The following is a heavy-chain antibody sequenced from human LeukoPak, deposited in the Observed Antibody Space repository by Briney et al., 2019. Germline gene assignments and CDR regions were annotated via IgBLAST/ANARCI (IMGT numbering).Heavy chain of an antibody. D-gene: IGHD6-19*01. CDR1: GFTFSSYS. V-gene: IGHV3-21*01. J-gene: IGHJ4*02. Sequence: GGSLRLSCAASGFTFSSYSMNWVRQAPGKRLEWVSSISSSSSYIYYADSVKGRFTISRDNAKNSLYLQMNSLRAEDTAVYYCARDRGVAGLDYWGQGTLVTVSS. CDR2: ISSSSSYI. CDR3: ARDRGVAGLDY.